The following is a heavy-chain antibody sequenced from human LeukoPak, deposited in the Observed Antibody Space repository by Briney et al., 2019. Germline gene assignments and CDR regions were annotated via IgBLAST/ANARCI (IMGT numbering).Heavy chain of an antibody. D-gene: IGHD6-13*01. J-gene: IGHJ3*02. CDR3: ARAGFGWYSSSWYPIGAFDI. CDR2: VHHSGST. Sequence: SETLSLTCSVSGGSISSSSYFWGWIRQPPGKGLEWIASVHHSGSTYYNPSLKSRLTISVDTSKNQFSLKMSSVTAADTAVYYCARAGFGWYSSSWYPIGAFDIWGQGTMVTVSS. V-gene: IGHV4-39*07. CDR1: GGSISSSSYF.